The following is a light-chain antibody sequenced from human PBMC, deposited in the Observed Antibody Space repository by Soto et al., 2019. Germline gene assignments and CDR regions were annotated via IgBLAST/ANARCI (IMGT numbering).Light chain of an antibody. Sequence: QPVLTQSPSASASLGASVKLTCTLSSGHSSYAIAWHQQQPEKGPRYLMKLNSDGSHSKGDGIPDRFSGSSSGAERYLTIXXXXXXXXXXXXCQTRGTGIVVFGGGTKVTXL. V-gene: IGLV4-69*01. CDR2: LNSDGSH. CDR1: SGHSSYA. CDR3: QTRGTGIVV. J-gene: IGLJ2*01.